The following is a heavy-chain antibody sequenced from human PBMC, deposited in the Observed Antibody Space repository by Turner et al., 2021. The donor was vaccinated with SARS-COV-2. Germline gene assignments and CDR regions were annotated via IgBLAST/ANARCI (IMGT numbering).Heavy chain of an antibody. CDR3: TTHSAPDY. V-gene: IGHV3-53*02. D-gene: IGHD6-13*01. CDR1: GSTFSSNC. Sequence: EVQLVETGGGSIQPGGSLRLSCAVSGSTFSSNCMSWVRQAPGKGLEWVSVICRGSTYYADSVRGRFSISRDNSKNSLYLQMNSLRAEDTAVYYCTTHSAPDYWGQGTLVTVSS. J-gene: IGHJ4*02. CDR2: ICRGST.